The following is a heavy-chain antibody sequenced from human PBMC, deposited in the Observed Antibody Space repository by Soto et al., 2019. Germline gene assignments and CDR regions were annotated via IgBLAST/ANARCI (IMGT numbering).Heavy chain of an antibody. D-gene: IGHD3-22*01. CDR3: ATGGGHSSFAGVDAFDI. CDR1: GFTFDDYA. V-gene: IGHV3-9*01. J-gene: IGHJ3*02. CDR2: ISWNSGGI. Sequence: EVQLVESGGGLVQPGRCLRISCAASGFTFDDYAMHWVRQAPWKRLEWVPGISWNSGGIGYADSVKGRFPISRDNAKNSLYLQMNSLRAEDTALYYCATGGGHSSFAGVDAFDIWGQGTMVTVSS.